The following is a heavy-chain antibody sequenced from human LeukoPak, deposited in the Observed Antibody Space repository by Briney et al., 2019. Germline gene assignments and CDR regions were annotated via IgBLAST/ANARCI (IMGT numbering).Heavy chain of an antibody. D-gene: IGHD4-17*01. CDR3: ARVGYEAWREYGDPFDY. Sequence: KPSETLSLTCAVYGGSFSGYYWSCIRQPPGGGLEWVGEIIHSGSTNYNPSLKSRVTISVDTSKNQFSLKLSSVTAADTAVYYCARVGYEAWREYGDPFDYWGQGTLVTVSS. CDR2: IIHSGST. V-gene: IGHV4-34*12. J-gene: IGHJ4*02. CDR1: GGSFSGYY.